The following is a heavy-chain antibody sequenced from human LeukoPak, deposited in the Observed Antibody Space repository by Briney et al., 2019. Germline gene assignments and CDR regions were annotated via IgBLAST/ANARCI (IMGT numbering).Heavy chain of an antibody. Sequence: GGSLRLSCAASGFTFTTYTMTWVRQAPGKGLEWVSSISSGSRSIFYADSVKGRFTTSRDNAKNSLYLQMSSLRAEDTAVYYCATGYVGIWGQGTLVTVSS. CDR2: ISSGSRSI. CDR1: GFTFTTYT. CDR3: ATGYVGI. D-gene: IGHD3-16*01. V-gene: IGHV3-21*06. J-gene: IGHJ4*02.